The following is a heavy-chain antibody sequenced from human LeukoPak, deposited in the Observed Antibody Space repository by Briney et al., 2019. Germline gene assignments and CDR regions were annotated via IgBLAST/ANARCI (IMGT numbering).Heavy chain of an antibody. J-gene: IGHJ4*02. Sequence: SGGSLRLSCAASGFTFSNYEMHWVRRAPGKGLEWVSYISSGGSTVYYADSVKGRFTVSRDNAKNSLYLQMSSLRAEDTAVYYCARGGKATVVTMWGQGILVTVSS. V-gene: IGHV3-48*03. CDR1: GFTFSNYE. CDR3: ARGGKATVVTM. CDR2: ISSGGSTV. D-gene: IGHD4-23*01.